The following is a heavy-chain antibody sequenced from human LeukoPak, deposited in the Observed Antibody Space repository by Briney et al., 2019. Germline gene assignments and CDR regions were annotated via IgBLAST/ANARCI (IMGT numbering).Heavy chain of an antibody. V-gene: IGHV4-59*01. Sequence: SETLSLTCTVSGGSISDYYWNWIRQPPGKGLEWIGDIYYSGSTTYNPSLKSRVTMSVDTAKNQFSLKLRSVTAADTAVYYCARGDFCSSSNCYLRPMDVWGKGTTVTVSS. CDR1: GGSISDYY. CDR3: ARGDFCSSSNCYLRPMDV. D-gene: IGHD2-2*01. CDR2: IYYSGST. J-gene: IGHJ6*03.